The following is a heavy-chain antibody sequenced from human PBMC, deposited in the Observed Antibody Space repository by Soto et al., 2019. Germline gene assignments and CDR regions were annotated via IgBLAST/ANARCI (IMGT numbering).Heavy chain of an antibody. CDR3: ASHITMIVVAIHHYFDY. J-gene: IGHJ4*02. Sequence: QLQLQESGPGLVKPSETLSLTCTVSGGSISSSSYYWGWIRQPPGKGLEWIGSIYYSGSTYYNPSLKSRVTISVDTSKNQFSLKLSSVTAADTAVYYCASHITMIVVAIHHYFDYWGQGTLVTFSS. V-gene: IGHV4-39*01. CDR2: IYYSGST. D-gene: IGHD3-22*01. CDR1: GGSISSSSYY.